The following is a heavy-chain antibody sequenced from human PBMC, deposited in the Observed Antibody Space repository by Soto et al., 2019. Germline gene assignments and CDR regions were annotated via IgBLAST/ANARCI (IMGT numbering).Heavy chain of an antibody. J-gene: IGHJ4*02. CDR2: IDPSDSYT. V-gene: IGHV5-10-1*01. CDR3: ARHSYSSGGRCYSRTPQFDY. Sequence: PGESLKISCKGSGYSFTSYWISWVRQMPGKGLEWMGRIDPSDSYTNYSPSFQGHVTISADKSISTAYLQWSSLKASETAMYYCARHSYSSGGRCYSRTPQFDYWGQGTLVTVSS. D-gene: IGHD2-15*01. CDR1: GYSFTSYW.